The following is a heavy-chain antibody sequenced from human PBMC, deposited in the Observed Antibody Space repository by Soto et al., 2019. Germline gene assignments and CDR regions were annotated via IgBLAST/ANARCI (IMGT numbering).Heavy chain of an antibody. V-gene: IGHV1-18*01. CDR2: ISLYSDGT. J-gene: IGHJ5*02. CDR3: ARVVPGAEAWFGP. CDR1: GDTFTTYD. Sequence: ASVKVSCKASGDTFTTYDINWLRQATGHGLEWLGWISLYSDGTNYAQKFQGRVSMTTDTSTTTAYMELRSLRSDDTAVYYCARVVPGAEAWFGPWGQGTLVTVSS. D-gene: IGHD2-2*01.